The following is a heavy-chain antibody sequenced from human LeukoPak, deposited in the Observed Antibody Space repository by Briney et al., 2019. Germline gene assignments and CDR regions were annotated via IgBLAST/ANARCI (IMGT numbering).Heavy chain of an antibody. CDR3: ARDHPTPNTGYMDV. D-gene: IGHD2-8*02. J-gene: IGHJ6*03. V-gene: IGHV4-61*02. CDR2: ISTSGST. Sequence: PSETLSLTCTVSGGSISSGNFYWSWIRQPAGKGLEWIGRISTSGSTNYSPSFKSRVTISADTSNNQFSLRLSSVTAADTAVYYCARDHPTPNTGYMDVWGKGTTVTVSS. CDR1: GGSISSGNFY.